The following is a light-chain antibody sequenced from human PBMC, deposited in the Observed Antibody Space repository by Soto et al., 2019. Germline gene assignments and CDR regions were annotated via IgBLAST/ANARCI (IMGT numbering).Light chain of an antibody. Sequence: IQLTQSPSSLSASVGDRVTITCQASQGIDSYLAWYQQKPGEAPKLLIYAASTLQSGVPSRFSGSGSGTDFSLTISSLQPEDFATSYCQQLKSYPLTFGGGTKVDIK. CDR1: QGIDSY. CDR3: QQLKSYPLT. V-gene: IGKV1-9*01. J-gene: IGKJ4*01. CDR2: AAS.